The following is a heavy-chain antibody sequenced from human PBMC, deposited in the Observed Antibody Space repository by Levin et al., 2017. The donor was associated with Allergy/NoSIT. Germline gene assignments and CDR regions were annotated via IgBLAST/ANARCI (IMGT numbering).Heavy chain of an antibody. V-gene: IGHV4-34*01. D-gene: IGHD5/OR15-5a*01. CDR1: GGSFSGYY. Sequence: GSLRLSCAVYGGSFSGYYWSWIRQPPGKGLEWIGEINHSGSTNYNPSLKSRVTISVDTSKNQFSLKLSSVTAADTAVYYCSHGRHRLYGMDVWGQGTTVTVSS. CDR2: INHSGST. J-gene: IGHJ6*02. CDR3: SHGRHRLYGMDV.